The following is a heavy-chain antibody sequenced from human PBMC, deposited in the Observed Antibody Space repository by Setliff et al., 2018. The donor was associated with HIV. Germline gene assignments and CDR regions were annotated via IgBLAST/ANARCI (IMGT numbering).Heavy chain of an antibody. CDR1: GYTFTGYY. CDR3: ATRAYDSSGYLRSRVSGAAFDI. V-gene: IGHV1-2*02. Sequence: ASVKVSCKASGYTFTGYYMHWVRQAPGQGLEWMGWINPNSGGTNYAQKFQGRVTMSEDTSTDTAYMELTSLRSEDTAVYYCATRAYDSSGYLRSRVSGAAFDIWGQGTMVTVSS. CDR2: INPNSGGT. D-gene: IGHD3-22*01. J-gene: IGHJ3*02.